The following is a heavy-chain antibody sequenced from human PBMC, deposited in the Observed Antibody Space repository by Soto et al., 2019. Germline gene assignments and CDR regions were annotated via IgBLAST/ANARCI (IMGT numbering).Heavy chain of an antibody. CDR3: ARDRGYSGSLLYYYYGMDV. J-gene: IGHJ6*02. CDR1: GGSISSSNW. Sequence: LSLTCAVSGGSISSSNWWSWVRQPPGKGLEWIGEIYHSGSTNYNPSLKSRVTISVDKSKNQFSLKLSSVTAADTAVYYCARDRGYSGSLLYYYYGMDVWGQGTTVTVSS. D-gene: IGHD1-26*01. V-gene: IGHV4-4*02. CDR2: IYHSGST.